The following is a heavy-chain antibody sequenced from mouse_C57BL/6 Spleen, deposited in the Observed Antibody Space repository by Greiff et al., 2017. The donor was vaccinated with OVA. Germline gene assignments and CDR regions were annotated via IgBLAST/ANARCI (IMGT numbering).Heavy chain of an antibody. CDR2: IYPGDGDT. CDR3: AIYYGNYYAMDY. D-gene: IGHD2-1*01. Sequence: QVHVKQSGPELVKPGASVKISCKASGYAFSSSWMNWVKQRPGKGLEWIGRIYPGDGDTNYNGKFKGKATLTADKSSSPAYMQLSSLTSEDSAVYFCAIYYGNYYAMDYWGQGTSVTVSS. V-gene: IGHV1-82*01. CDR1: GYAFSSSW. J-gene: IGHJ4*01.